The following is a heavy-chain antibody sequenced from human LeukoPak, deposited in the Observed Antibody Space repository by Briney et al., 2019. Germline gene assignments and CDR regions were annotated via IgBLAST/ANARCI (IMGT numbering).Heavy chain of an antibody. CDR1: GFMFNNYA. D-gene: IGHD2-2*01. CDR2: ITGGGDDT. V-gene: IGHV3-23*01. CDR3: AKGGRRSSNYYMDV. Sequence: GGSLRLSCAASGFMFNNYAMSWVRQAPGKDLEWVSTITGGGDDTYSADSVKGRFTISRDNSKNTLSLQMHSLRVEDTAVYYCAKGGRRSSNYYMDVWGKGTTVTVSS. J-gene: IGHJ6*03.